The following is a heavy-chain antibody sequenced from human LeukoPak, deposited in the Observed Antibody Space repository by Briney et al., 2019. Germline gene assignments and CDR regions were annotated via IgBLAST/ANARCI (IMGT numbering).Heavy chain of an antibody. Sequence: ASVKVSCKASGYTFTSYGISWVRQAPGQGLEWMGWISAYNGNTNYAQKFQGRVTITADKSTSTAYMELSSLRSEDTAVYYCARSLLYCSGGSCYPDSHNWFDPWGQGTLVTVSS. D-gene: IGHD2-15*01. CDR2: ISAYNGNT. CDR3: ARSLLYCSGGSCYPDSHNWFDP. CDR1: GYTFTSYG. J-gene: IGHJ5*02. V-gene: IGHV1-18*01.